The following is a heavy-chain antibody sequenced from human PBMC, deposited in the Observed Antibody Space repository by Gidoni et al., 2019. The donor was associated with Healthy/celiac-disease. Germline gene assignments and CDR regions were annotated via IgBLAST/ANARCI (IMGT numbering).Heavy chain of an antibody. CDR2: IYWDDDK. V-gene: IGHV2-5*02. Sequence: QITLKESGPTLVKPTQTLTLTCTFSGFSLSTSGVGVGWIRQPPGKALEWLALIYWDDDKRYSPSLKSRLTITKDTSKNQVVLTMTNMDPVDTATYYCARNSYDFWSGYYNWFDPWGQGTLVTVSS. CDR1: GFSLSTSGVG. D-gene: IGHD3-3*01. CDR3: ARNSYDFWSGYYNWFDP. J-gene: IGHJ5*02.